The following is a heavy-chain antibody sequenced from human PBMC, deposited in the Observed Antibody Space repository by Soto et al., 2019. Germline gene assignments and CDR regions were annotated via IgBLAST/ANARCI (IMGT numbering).Heavy chain of an antibody. D-gene: IGHD4-17*01. CDR3: ARVTVTTLGYFDY. J-gene: IGHJ4*02. Sequence: SSETLSLTCAVYGGSFSGYYWSWIRQPPGKGLEWIGEINHSGSTNYNPSLKSRVTISVDTSKNQFSLKLSSVTAADTAVYYCARVTVTTLGYFDYWGQGTLVTAPQ. V-gene: IGHV4-34*01. CDR1: GGSFSGYY. CDR2: INHSGST.